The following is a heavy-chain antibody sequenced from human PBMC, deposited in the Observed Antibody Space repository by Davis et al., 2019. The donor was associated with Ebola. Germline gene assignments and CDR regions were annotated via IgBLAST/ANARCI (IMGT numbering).Heavy chain of an antibody. Sequence: GGSLRLSCAASGFTFSSYSMNWVRQVPGKGLEWVSSISSSSSYIYYADSVKGRFTISRDNAKNSLYLQMNSLRAEDTAVYYCARITTSYYGGNRVAFGLDYWGQGTLVTVSS. D-gene: IGHD4-23*01. CDR3: ARITTSYYGGNRVAFGLDY. J-gene: IGHJ4*02. CDR1: GFTFSSYS. CDR2: ISSSSSYI. V-gene: IGHV3-21*01.